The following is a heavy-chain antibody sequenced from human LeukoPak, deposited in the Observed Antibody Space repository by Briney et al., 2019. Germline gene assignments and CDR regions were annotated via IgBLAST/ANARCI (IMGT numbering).Heavy chain of an antibody. CDR2: FDTESGET. CDR1: GYSLSDLA. Sequence: ASVKVSCKVSGYSLSDLAMHWVRQVPGKGLEWMGGFDTESGETIYAQDFRGRVTMTEDTSTDTAYMDLSSLTFADTAVYYCARSDYYDSSEVLSFGFDYWGQGTLVTVSS. D-gene: IGHD3-22*01. J-gene: IGHJ4*02. V-gene: IGHV1-24*01. CDR3: ARSDYYDSSEVLSFGFDY.